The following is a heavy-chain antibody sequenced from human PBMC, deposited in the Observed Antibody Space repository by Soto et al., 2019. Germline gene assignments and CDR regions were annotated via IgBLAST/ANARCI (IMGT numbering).Heavy chain of an antibody. J-gene: IGHJ4*02. CDR3: VAWVSAHFDF. D-gene: IGHD2-21*02. Sequence: EVQLLESGGGLVPPGGSLKLSCAASGFTFRIHGMSWVRQAPGKGPEWISTINSNAVTTHYADSVKGRFTISRDTSRSTLDLHMGSRRAEDTATYYCVAWVSAHFDFWGQGTLVTVSS. CDR2: INSNAVTT. V-gene: IGHV3-23*01. CDR1: GFTFRIHG.